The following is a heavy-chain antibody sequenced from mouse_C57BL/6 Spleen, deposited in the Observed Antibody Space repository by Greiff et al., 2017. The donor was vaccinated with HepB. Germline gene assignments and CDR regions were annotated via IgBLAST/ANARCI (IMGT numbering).Heavy chain of an antibody. CDR1: GFSLTSYG. J-gene: IGHJ2*01. CDR2: IWSGGST. D-gene: IGHD1-1*01. CDR3: AKHATVVANYFDY. V-gene: IGHV2-2*01. Sequence: VQLVESGPGLVQPSQSLSITCTVSGFSLTSYGVHWVRQSPGKGLEWLGVIWSGGSTDYNAAFISRLSISKDNSKSQVFFKMNSLQADDTAIYYCAKHATVVANYFDYWGQGTTLTVSS.